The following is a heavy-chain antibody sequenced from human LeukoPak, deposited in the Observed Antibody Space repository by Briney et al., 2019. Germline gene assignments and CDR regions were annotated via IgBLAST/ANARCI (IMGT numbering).Heavy chain of an antibody. CDR3: ARGLIDAFDI. V-gene: IGHV3-23*01. J-gene: IGHJ3*02. CDR2: VSGRDTST. CDR1: GFTFSNYA. Sequence: PGASLRLPCAASGFTFSNYAMSWARQAPGKGLEWVSAVSGRDTSTYYTDSVKGRFTISRDNSKNTLYLQMNSLRAEDTAVYYCARGLIDAFDIWGQGTMVTVSS.